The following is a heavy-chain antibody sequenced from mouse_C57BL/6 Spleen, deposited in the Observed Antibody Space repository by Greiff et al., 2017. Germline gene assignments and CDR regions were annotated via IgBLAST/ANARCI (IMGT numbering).Heavy chain of an antibody. J-gene: IGHJ1*03. D-gene: IGHD1-1*01. CDR1: GYTFTSYW. V-gene: IGHV1-74*01. CDR3: AIGGSSYWYFDV. CDR2: IHPSDSDT. Sequence: QVQLQQPGAELVKPGASVKVSCKASGYTFTSYWLHWVKQRPGQGLEWIGRIHPSDSDTNYNQKFQGKATLTVDKSSSPAYMQLSSLTSEDSAVYDCAIGGSSYWYFDVWGTGTTGTVSS.